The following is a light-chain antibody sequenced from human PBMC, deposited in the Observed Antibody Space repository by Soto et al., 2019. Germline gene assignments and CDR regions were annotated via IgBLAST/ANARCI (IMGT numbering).Light chain of an antibody. CDR2: RES. CDR3: QHYNNWRRT. Sequence: EIVMTQSPAALSLSPWERATLSCRASLWVSRHLAWYQQKPGQAPRRLIYRESTRATRIPARCRGSGYGKEFDVTIGNLRSKDFAIYYYQHYNNWRRTFAQGTKVAIK. V-gene: IGKV3-15*01. J-gene: IGKJ1*01. CDR1: LWVSRH.